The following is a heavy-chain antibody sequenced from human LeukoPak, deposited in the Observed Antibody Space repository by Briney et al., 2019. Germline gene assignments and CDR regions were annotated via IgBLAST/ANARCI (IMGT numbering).Heavy chain of an antibody. CDR1: GYSFTSYW. Sequence: GESLKISCKGSGYSFTSYWIGWVRQMPGKGLEWMGIIYPGDSDTRYSPSFQGQVTISADNSISTAYLQWSSLKASDTAMYYCARFPPDFWSGYYTGYYYMDVWGKGTTVTVSS. V-gene: IGHV5-51*01. J-gene: IGHJ6*03. CDR2: IYPGDSDT. CDR3: ARFPPDFWSGYYTGYYYMDV. D-gene: IGHD3-3*01.